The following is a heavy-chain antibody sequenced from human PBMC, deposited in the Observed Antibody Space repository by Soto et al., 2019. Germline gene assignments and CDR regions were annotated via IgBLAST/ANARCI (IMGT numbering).Heavy chain of an antibody. J-gene: IGHJ5*02. V-gene: IGHV4-59*01. Sequence: SETLSRTGTVSGGSISSYYWSWIRQPPGKGLEWIGYIYYSGSTNYNPSLKSRVTISVDTSKNQFSLKLSSVTAADTAVYYCARDLTYCGGDCYSGNPNWFDPWGQGTLVTVSS. CDR2: IYYSGST. CDR3: ARDLTYCGGDCYSGNPNWFDP. CDR1: GGSISSYY. D-gene: IGHD2-21*02.